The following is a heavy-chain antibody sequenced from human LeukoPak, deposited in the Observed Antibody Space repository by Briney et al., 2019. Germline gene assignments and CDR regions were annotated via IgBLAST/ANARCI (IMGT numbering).Heavy chain of an antibody. CDR1: GFTVSSNY. Sequence: GGSLRLSCAASGFTVSSNYMSWVRQAPGKGLEWVSVIYSGGSTDYKDSVKDRFIISTDNSKNTLYLPMNPPSAKEPDVYHCAEEMATMNAFDIWGQGTMVTVSS. J-gene: IGHJ3*02. CDR3: AEEMATMNAFDI. V-gene: IGHV3-66*01. D-gene: IGHD5-24*01. CDR2: IYSGGST.